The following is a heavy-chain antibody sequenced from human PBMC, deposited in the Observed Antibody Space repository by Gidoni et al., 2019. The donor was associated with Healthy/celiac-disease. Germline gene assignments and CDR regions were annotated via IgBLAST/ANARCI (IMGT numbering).Heavy chain of an antibody. CDR2: ISSSSSYI. Sequence: EVQLEESGGGLVKPGGSLRLSCAASGFTFSSYSMNWVRQAPGKGLEWVSSISSSSSYIYYADSVKGRFTISRDNAKNSLYLQMNSLRAEDTAVYYCARDTRIAAVDGYWGQGTLVTVSS. CDR3: ARDTRIAAVDGY. J-gene: IGHJ4*02. V-gene: IGHV3-21*01. D-gene: IGHD6-13*01. CDR1: GFTFSSYS.